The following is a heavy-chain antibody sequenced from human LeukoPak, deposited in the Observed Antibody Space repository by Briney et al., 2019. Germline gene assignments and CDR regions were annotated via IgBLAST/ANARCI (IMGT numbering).Heavy chain of an antibody. CDR1: AFTFSNYA. V-gene: IGHV3-23*01. J-gene: IGHJ6*02. D-gene: IGHD3-10*01. Sequence: GGSLRLSCAASAFTFSNYAMTWVRQAPGQGLEWVSAISGSGGSTFHADSVKGRFTISRDNSKNTLYLQMSSLRGEDTAVYYCAKDPYVSETSYPTTFYGFDVWGQGTTVTVSS. CDR2: ISGSGGST. CDR3: AKDPYVSETSYPTTFYGFDV.